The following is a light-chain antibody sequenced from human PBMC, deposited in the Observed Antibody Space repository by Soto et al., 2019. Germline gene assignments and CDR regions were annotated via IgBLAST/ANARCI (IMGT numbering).Light chain of an antibody. V-gene: IGKV3-15*01. Sequence: EIVMTQSPATLSVSPGERATLSCRASQTISSDLAWYQQRPGQAPRLLIQGASTRATGVPARFSGSGSGTEFTLTISVPQSGDFAVYYCQYDNNWYTFGQGTKLQIK. CDR1: QTISSD. CDR3: QYDNNWYT. CDR2: GAS. J-gene: IGKJ2*01.